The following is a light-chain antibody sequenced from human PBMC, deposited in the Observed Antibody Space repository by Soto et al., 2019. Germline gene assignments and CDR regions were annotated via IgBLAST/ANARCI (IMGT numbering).Light chain of an antibody. V-gene: IGKV4-1*01. CDR1: QNVLLSSNNKNY. Sequence: DIVMTQSPDSLAVSLGERATINCKSSQNVLLSSNNKNYLAWYQQKPGQPPKLLIYWASTRESGVPDRFSGSGSGTDFPLTISSLQAEDVAVYYCQQYYTTPKAWTFGQGTKVEIK. CDR2: WAS. CDR3: QQYYTTPKAWT. J-gene: IGKJ1*01.